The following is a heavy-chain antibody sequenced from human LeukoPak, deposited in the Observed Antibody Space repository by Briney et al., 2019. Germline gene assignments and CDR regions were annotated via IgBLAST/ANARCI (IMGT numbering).Heavy chain of an antibody. CDR1: GFTVSSNY. D-gene: IGHD6-19*01. V-gene: IGHV3-53*01. CDR2: IYSGGST. CDR3: AKGYSSGWYTWRNYFDY. J-gene: IGHJ4*02. Sequence: GGSLRLSCAASGFTVSSNYMSWVRQAPGKGLEWVSVIYSGGSTYYADSVKGRFTISRDNSKNTLYLQMNSLRAEDTAVYYCAKGYSSGWYTWRNYFDYWGQGTLVTVSS.